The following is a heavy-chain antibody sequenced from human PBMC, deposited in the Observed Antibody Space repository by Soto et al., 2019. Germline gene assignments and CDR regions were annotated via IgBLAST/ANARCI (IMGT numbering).Heavy chain of an antibody. V-gene: IGHV4-31*03. J-gene: IGHJ4*02. D-gene: IGHD3-3*01. CDR2: IFYSDSF. Sequence: QVQLQESGPGLVKSSQTLSLTCTVSGGSISSGGSYWSWIRQRPGKGLEWIGYIFYSDSFYYTPSLKGRAVILADTSKNQFTLKLSSVTDADPAVYYCARAPETPPIFGVVRPYFFDFWGQGTLVTVSS. CDR3: ARAPETPPIFGVVRPYFFDF. CDR1: GGSISSGGSY.